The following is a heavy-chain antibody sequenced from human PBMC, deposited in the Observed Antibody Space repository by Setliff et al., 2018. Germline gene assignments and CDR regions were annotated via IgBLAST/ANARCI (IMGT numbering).Heavy chain of an antibody. D-gene: IGHD4-17*01. V-gene: IGHV3-7*01. CDR3: SRDLQGSGDYVVDY. CDR2: IKKDGSIK. CDR1: GFNFRNYW. J-gene: IGHJ4*02. Sequence: GGSLRLSCAASGFNFRNYWMTWVRQAPGKGLEWVANIKKDGSIKYYLDSVRGRFTISRDNAENSLTLQMNSLRVEDTAVYYCSRDLQGSGDYVVDYWGQGTLVTVSS.